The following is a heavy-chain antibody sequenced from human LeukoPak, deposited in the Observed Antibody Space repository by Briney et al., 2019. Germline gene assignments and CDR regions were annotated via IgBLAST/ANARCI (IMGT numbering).Heavy chain of an antibody. CDR3: AKDQYGGNPQYYFDY. CDR2: ISNSGVTT. V-gene: IGHV3-23*01. J-gene: IGHJ4*02. Sequence: HSGGSLRLSCAASGFSFSSYAMSWVRQAPGKGLEWVSSISNSGVTTYYADSVKGRFTISRDNSKNTLYLQMNSLRAEDTAVYYCAKDQYGGNPQYYFDYWGQGTLATVSS. CDR1: GFSFSSYA. D-gene: IGHD4-23*01.